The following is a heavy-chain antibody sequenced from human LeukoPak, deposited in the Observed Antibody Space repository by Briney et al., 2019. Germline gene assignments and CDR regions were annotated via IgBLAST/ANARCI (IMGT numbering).Heavy chain of an antibody. CDR3: ARDLGDGPLINGILTGPQWLVSSYYFDY. Sequence: PSETLSLTCTVSGGSISSGSYYWSWIRQPAGTGLEWIGRIYTSGSTNYNPSLKSRVTISVDTSKNQFSLKLSSVTAADTAVYYCARDLGDGPLINGILTGPQWLVSSYYFDYWGQGTLVTVSS. J-gene: IGHJ4*02. CDR1: GGSISSGSYY. CDR2: IYTSGST. V-gene: IGHV4-61*02. D-gene: IGHD3-9*01.